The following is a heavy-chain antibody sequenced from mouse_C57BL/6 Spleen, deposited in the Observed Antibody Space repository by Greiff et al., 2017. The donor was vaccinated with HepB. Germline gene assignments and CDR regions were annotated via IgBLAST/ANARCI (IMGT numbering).Heavy chain of an antibody. CDR3: TPSYSWYFDV. CDR2: IDPETGGT. Sequence: QVQLQQSGAELVRPGASVTLSCKASGYTFTDYEMHWVKQTPVHGLEWIGAIDPETGGTAYNQKFKGKAILTADKSSSTAYMELRSLTSEDSAVYYCTPSYSWYFDVWGTGTTVTVSS. J-gene: IGHJ1*03. V-gene: IGHV1-15*01. CDR1: GYTFTDYE. D-gene: IGHD2-10*01.